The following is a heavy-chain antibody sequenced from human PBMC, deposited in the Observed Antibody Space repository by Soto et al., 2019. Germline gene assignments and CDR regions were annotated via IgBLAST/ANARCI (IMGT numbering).Heavy chain of an antibody. CDR2: IYYSGST. CDR3: ARQSGWIDAFDI. J-gene: IGHJ3*02. V-gene: IGHV4-39*01. Sequence: QLQLQESGPGLVKPSETLSLTCTVSGGSISSSSYYWGWIRQPPGKGLEWIGSIYYSGSTYYNPSLKSRVTISVDTSKTQFSLKLSSVTAADPAVYYCARQSGWIDAFDIGGQGTMVTSLQ. CDR1: GGSISSSSYY. D-gene: IGHD5-12*01.